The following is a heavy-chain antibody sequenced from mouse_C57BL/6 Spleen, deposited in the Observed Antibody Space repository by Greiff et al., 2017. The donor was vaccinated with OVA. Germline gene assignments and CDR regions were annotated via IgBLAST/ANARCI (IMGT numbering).Heavy chain of an antibody. CDR1: GYSITSGYY. CDR2: ISYDGSN. J-gene: IGHJ1*03. D-gene: IGHD2-4*01. Sequence: EVKLQESGPGLVKPSQSLSLTCSVTGYSITSGYYWNWIRQFPGNKLEWMGYISYDGSNNYNPSLKNRISITRDTSKNQFFLKLNSVTTEDTATYYCARASLYYDYEDWYFDVWGTGTTVTVSS. CDR3: ARASLYYDYEDWYFDV. V-gene: IGHV3-6*01.